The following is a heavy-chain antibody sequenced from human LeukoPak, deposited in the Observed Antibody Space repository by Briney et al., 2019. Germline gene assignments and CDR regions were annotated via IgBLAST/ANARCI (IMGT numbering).Heavy chain of an antibody. CDR2: INWNGGST. D-gene: IGHD2-2*01. J-gene: IGHJ4*02. Sequence: PGGSLRLSCAASGFTFSTYWMSWVRQAPGKGLEWVSGINWNGGSTGYADSVKGRFTISRDNAKNSLYLQMNSLRAEDTALYYCARGSTTSAPLFAYWGQGTLVTVSS. V-gene: IGHV3-20*04. CDR1: GFTFSTYW. CDR3: ARGSTTSAPLFAY.